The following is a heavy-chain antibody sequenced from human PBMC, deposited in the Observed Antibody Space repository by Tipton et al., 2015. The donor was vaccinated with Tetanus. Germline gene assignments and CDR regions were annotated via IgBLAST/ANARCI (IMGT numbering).Heavy chain of an antibody. V-gene: IGHV4-31*03. CDR2: IYYSGST. CDR3: ARDQGGGRVARLNWFGP. Sequence: TLSLTCSVSGASISSGGYFWNWIRHRPGKGLEWLGYIYYSGSTFYNPSLKSRVTISVDTSNNQFSLRLSPVTAADTAVYYCARDQGGGRVARLNWFGPWGQGTLVTVSS. D-gene: IGHD3-16*01. J-gene: IGHJ5*02. CDR1: GASISSGGYF.